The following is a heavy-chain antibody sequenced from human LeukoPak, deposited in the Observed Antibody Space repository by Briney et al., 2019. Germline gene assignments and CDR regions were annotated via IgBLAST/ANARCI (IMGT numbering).Heavy chain of an antibody. D-gene: IGHD6-19*01. J-gene: IGHJ5*02. CDR2: INSDGSST. Sequence: PGGSLRLSCAASEFTFSSYWMHWVRQAPGKGLVWVSRINSDGSSTSYADSVKGRFTISRDNAKNSLYMQMNSLRAEDTAVYFCARENIAVPGEAWGQGTLVTVSS. CDR3: ARENIAVPGEA. CDR1: EFTFSSYW. V-gene: IGHV3-74*01.